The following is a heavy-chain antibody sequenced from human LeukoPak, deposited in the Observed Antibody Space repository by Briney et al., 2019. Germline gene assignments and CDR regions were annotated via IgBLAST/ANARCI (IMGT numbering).Heavy chain of an antibody. Sequence: SETLSLTCGVSSEFFTGYYWGWIRQPPGKGLEWIGDINDNGITKYNPTLKSRVTISIDTSKNQFSLKVISVTAADTAVYYCAAMYTSSHSWGQGTLVTVSS. CDR2: INDNGIT. D-gene: IGHD2-8*01. J-gene: IGHJ5*02. V-gene: IGHV4-34*01. CDR3: AAMYTSSHS. CDR1: SEFFTGYY.